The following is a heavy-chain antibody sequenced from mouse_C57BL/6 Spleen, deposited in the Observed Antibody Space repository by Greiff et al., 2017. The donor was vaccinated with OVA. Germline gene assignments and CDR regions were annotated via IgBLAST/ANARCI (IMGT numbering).Heavy chain of an antibody. D-gene: IGHD1-1*01. CDR2: IDPSDSET. J-gene: IGHJ1*03. Sequence: QVQLQQPGAELVRPGSSVKLSCKASGYTFTSYWMHWVKQRPIQGLEWIGNIDPSDSETHYNQKFKDKATLTVDKSSSTAYMQLSSLTSEDSAVYYGARIRVTTVVAKDFDVWGTGTTVTVSS. CDR1: GYTFTSYW. V-gene: IGHV1-52*01. CDR3: ARIRVTTVVAKDFDV.